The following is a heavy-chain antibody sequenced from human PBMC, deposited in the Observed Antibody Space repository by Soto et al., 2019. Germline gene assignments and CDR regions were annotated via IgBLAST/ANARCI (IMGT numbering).Heavy chain of an antibody. V-gene: IGHV3-15*01. D-gene: IGHD2-8*01. CDR3: TRDRDCSNGVCYTSWFDP. Sequence: GGSLRLSCAASGFTFSNAWMSWVRQAPGKGLEWVGRIKSKTDAGTADYAAPVRGRFTISRDDSKSTLYLQMNSLKAEDTAVYFCTRDRDCSNGVCYTSWFDPWGQGTRVTVSS. CDR1: GFTFSNAW. J-gene: IGHJ5*02. CDR2: IKSKTDAGTA.